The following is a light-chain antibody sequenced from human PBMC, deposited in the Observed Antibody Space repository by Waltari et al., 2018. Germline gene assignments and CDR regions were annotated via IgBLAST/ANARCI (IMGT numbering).Light chain of an antibody. CDR1: NIGTKS. Sequence: SYVVTQPPSVSVAPGQTARITCGGNNIGTKSVHWYQQKQGQAPVLGVYDDIDRPSGIVERVSGSNSGNTATLSISRVEAGDEADYYCQVWDSNSDHLVMFGGGTKLTVL. V-gene: IGLV3-21*02. CDR2: DDI. J-gene: IGLJ3*02. CDR3: QVWDSNSDHLVM.